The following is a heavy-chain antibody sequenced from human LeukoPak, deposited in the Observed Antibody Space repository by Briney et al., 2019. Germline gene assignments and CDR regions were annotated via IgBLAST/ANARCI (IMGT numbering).Heavy chain of an antibody. D-gene: IGHD2/OR15-2a*01. Sequence: SETLSLTWTVSGGSISSRSYYWGWIRQPPGKILEWIGSLYYSGSTYHNTALKSRVATSVDTTKNQFSLKLSSVTAADTAVYYCARFSPYYYHYMDVWGKGTTVTVSS. CDR1: GGSISSRSYY. CDR3: ARFSPYYYHYMDV. V-gene: IGHV4-39*07. CDR2: LYYSGST. J-gene: IGHJ6*03.